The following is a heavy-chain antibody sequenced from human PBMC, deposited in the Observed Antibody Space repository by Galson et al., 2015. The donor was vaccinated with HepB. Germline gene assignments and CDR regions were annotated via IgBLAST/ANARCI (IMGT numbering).Heavy chain of an antibody. V-gene: IGHV4-61*01. D-gene: IGHD6-19*01. Sequence: ETLSLTCTVSGGSVTSGSYYWSWIRQPPGKGLEWIGYIYYSGSTNYNPSLKSRVTISVDTSKNQFSLKLSSVTAADTAVYYCARRTLQAVTGTNYYYGMDVWGQGTTVTVSS. CDR1: GGSVTSGSYY. CDR3: ARRTLQAVTGTNYYYGMDV. CDR2: IYYSGST. J-gene: IGHJ6*02.